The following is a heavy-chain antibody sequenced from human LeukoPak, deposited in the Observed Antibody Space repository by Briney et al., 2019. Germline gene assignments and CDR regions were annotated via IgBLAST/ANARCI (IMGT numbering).Heavy chain of an antibody. CDR2: INPNSGGT. CDR1: GYTFTGYY. V-gene: IGHV1-2*06. D-gene: IGHD6-19*01. Sequence: ASVKVSCKASGYTFTGYYMHWVRQAPGQGREWMGRINPNSGGTNYAQKFQGRVTMTRDTSISTAYMELSRLRSDDTAVYYCASTPSYSSGWYHWGQGTLVTVSS. CDR3: ASTPSYSSGWYH. J-gene: IGHJ5*02.